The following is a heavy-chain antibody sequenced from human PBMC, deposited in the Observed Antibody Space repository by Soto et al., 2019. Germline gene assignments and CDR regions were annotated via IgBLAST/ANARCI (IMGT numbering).Heavy chain of an antibody. CDR3: ARPNYDILTGSLDY. CDR2: INPSGGST. V-gene: IGHV1-46*01. D-gene: IGHD3-9*01. Sequence: GASVKVSCKASGYTFTSYGISWVRQAPGQGLEWMGIINPSGGSTSYAQKFQGRVTMTRDTSTSTVYMELSSLRSEDTAVYYCARPNYDILTGSLDYWGQGTLVTVSS. CDR1: GYTFTSYG. J-gene: IGHJ4*02.